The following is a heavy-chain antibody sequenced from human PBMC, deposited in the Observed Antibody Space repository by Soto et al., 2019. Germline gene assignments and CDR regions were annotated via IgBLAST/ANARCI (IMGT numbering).Heavy chain of an antibody. CDR1: GCSDTGNY. CDR2: RYCGGRI. V-gene: IGHV3-53*01. D-gene: IGHD4-17*01. J-gene: IGHJ6*02. Sequence: PEGSLRLPCAPSGCSDTGNYIRWVRQAPGKGLEWLSLRYCGGRIYYTDSVKGRFTISRDTSKSMFYLQMNSLRTEDTAVYYCPRSDREYAYGLSVWGQGTTVAVSS. CDR3: PRSDREYAYGLSV.